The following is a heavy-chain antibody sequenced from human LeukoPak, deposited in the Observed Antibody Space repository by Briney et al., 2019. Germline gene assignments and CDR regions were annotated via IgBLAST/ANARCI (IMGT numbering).Heavy chain of an antibody. CDR1: GFTFSSYS. CDR3: ARDTRRDGYNYQAPSFDY. D-gene: IGHD5-24*01. J-gene: IGHJ4*02. Sequence: GGSLRLSCAASGFTFSSYSMNWVRQAPGKGLEWVSSISSSSSYIYYADSVKGRFTISRDNAKNSLYLQMNSLRAEDTAVYYCARDTRRDGYNYQAPSFDYWGQGTLVTVSS. V-gene: IGHV3-21*04. CDR2: ISSSSSYI.